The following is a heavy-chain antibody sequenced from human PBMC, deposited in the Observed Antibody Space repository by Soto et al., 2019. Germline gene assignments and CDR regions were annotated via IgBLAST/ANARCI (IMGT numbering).Heavy chain of an antibody. V-gene: IGHV1-2*02. J-gene: IGHJ4*02. CDR1: GYTFTGYY. D-gene: IGHD6-19*01. CDR2: INPNTGDT. CDR3: VRVTVALAGSLDY. Sequence: QVQLVQSGAEMKKPGASVKVSCKASGYTFTGYYMHWLRQAPGQELERMGWINPNTGDTNSAQKFQGRVTMTRDTSINTAYMELSSLTSDDTAVYYCVRVTVALAGSLDYWGQGTLVTVSS.